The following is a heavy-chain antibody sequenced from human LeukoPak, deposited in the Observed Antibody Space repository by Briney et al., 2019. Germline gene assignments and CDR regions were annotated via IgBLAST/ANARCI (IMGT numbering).Heavy chain of an antibody. CDR3: ATRLSGGDRTNYFDY. V-gene: IGHV1-24*01. Sequence: ASVKVSCKVSGYTLTEFSMHWVRQAPGKGLEWMGGFDPEYGERIYPQKFQGRVTMTEDTSTDTAYMELGSLRSEDTAVYYCATRLSGGDRTNYFDYWGQGTLVTVSS. J-gene: IGHJ4*02. CDR2: FDPEYGER. CDR1: GYTLTEFS. D-gene: IGHD2-21*02.